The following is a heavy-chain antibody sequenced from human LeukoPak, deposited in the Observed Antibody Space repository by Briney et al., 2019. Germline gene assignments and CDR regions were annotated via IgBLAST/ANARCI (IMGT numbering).Heavy chain of an antibody. Sequence: GGSLRLSCAASGFTISSNYMSWVRQAPGKGLEWVSVIYSGGSTYHADSVKGRITISRDNSKNTLYLQMNSLRAEDTAVYYCARVDSSGYYYGGSFDYWGQGTLVTVSS. CDR1: GFTISSNY. J-gene: IGHJ4*02. V-gene: IGHV3-53*01. CDR3: ARVDSSGYYYGGSFDY. D-gene: IGHD3-22*01. CDR2: IYSGGST.